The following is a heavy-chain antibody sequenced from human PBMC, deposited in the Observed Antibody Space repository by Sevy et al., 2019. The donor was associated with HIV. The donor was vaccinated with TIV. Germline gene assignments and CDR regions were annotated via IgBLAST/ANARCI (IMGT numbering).Heavy chain of an antibody. CDR1: GFTFSSHG. V-gene: IGHV3-30*18. J-gene: IGHJ5*02. CDR3: AKGEGYCSGGSCNPGVS. D-gene: IGHD2-15*01. CDR2: ISFDGNKR. Sequence: GGSLRLSCAASGFTFSSHGMHWGRRAPGKGLEWVGLISFDGNKRYYPDSVKGRFTISRDNSKNTLYLQMNGLRAEDTAVYYCAKGEGYCSGGSCNPGVSWGQGTLVTVSS.